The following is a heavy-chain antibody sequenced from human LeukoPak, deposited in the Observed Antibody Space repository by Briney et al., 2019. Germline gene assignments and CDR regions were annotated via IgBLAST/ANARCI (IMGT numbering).Heavy chain of an antibody. V-gene: IGHV3-23*01. CDR2: ISGSGGST. CDR1: GFTFSSYA. J-gene: IGHJ6*03. Sequence: GGSLRLSCAASGFTFSSYAMSWVRQAPGKVLEWVSAISGSGGSTYYADSVKGRFTISRDNSKNTLYLQMNSLRAEDTAIYYCAKNGDRGAYCSGGSCYPYFYYYMDVWGKGTTVTISS. CDR3: AKNGDRGAYCSGGSCYPYFYYYMDV. D-gene: IGHD2-15*01.